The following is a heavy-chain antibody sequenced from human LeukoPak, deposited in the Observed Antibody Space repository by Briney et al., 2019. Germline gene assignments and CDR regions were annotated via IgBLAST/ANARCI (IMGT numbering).Heavy chain of an antibody. D-gene: IGHD1-26*01. CDR3: VLCRARPWELLAKGYYYMDV. V-gene: IGHV3-30*02. Sequence: PGGSLRLSCAASGFTFSRSGMHWVRQAPGKGLEWVTFIGFDGSKIYYADSVKGRFTISRDNAKNSLYLQMNSLRAEDTAVYYCVLCRARPWELLAKGYYYMDVWGKGTTVTVSS. CDR1: GFTFSRSG. CDR2: IGFDGSKI. J-gene: IGHJ6*03.